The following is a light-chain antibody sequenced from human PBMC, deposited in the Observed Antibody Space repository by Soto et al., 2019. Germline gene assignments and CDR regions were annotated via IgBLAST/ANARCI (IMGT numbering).Light chain of an antibody. CDR3: QQYNTWPIT. V-gene: IGKV3-15*01. CDR1: QSVSDK. Sequence: EVLMTQSPDTLYVSPGXRVTLSCRASQSVSDKLAWYQQKPGQGPRLLVYRASTRTLGIPARFSGSESGTEFTLTISSLQSEDFAIYYCQQYNTWPITFGQGTRLEIK. CDR2: RAS. J-gene: IGKJ5*01.